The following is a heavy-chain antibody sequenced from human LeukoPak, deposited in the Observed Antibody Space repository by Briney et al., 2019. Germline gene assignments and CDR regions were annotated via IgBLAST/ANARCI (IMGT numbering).Heavy chain of an antibody. Sequence: PGGSLRLSCAASRFAFSSYGMHWVRQAPGKGLEWVALISYDGSNKYYADSVKGRFTISRDNSKNTLYLQMNSLRAEDTAVYYCAKDDRWLQFCCWGQGTLVTVSA. CDR1: RFAFSSYG. CDR2: ISYDGSNK. V-gene: IGHV3-30*18. J-gene: IGHJ4*02. CDR3: AKDDRWLQFCC. D-gene: IGHD5-24*01.